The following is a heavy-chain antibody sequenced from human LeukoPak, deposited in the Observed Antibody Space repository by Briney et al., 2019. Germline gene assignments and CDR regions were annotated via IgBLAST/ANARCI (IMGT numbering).Heavy chain of an antibody. D-gene: IGHD3-10*01. CDR2: ISGSDSTM. CDR1: GFTFRSYE. J-gene: IGHJ4*02. V-gene: IGHV3-48*03. CDR3: ARGGSRGSFDY. Sequence: GGSLRLPYSASGFTFRSYEMNWVRQAPGKGLEWISYISGSDSTMYYADSVKGRFTISRDNAKNSLYLQMKSLRAEDTAVYYCARGGSRGSFDYWGQGTLVTVSS.